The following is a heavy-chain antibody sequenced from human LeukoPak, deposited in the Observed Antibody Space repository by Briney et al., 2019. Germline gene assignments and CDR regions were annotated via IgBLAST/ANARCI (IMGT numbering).Heavy chain of an antibody. V-gene: IGHV4-59*01. CDR2: IHCSGRT. D-gene: IGHD1-14*01. J-gene: IGHJ4*02. Sequence: SETLSLTCTVSGGSINNFYWSWIRQPPGKGLEWIGYIHCSGRTNYNPSFKSRVTISLDTSKSQFSLKLTSVTAADTAVYYCARGGLGTPYKYWGQGTLVTVSS. CDR3: ARGGLGTPYKY. CDR1: GGSINNFY.